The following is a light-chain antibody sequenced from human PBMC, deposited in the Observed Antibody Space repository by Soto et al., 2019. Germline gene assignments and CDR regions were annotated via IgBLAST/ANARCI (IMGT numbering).Light chain of an antibody. CDR1: QSLLHSNGYND. J-gene: IGKJ2*01. CDR2: LGS. Sequence: DIVMTQSPLSLPVTPGEPASSSCRSSQSLLHSNGYNDLDWYLQKPGQSPQLLIYLGSNRASGVPDRFSGSASGTDFTLKISRVEAEDVGVYYCMQALQTPYTFGQGTKLEIK. CDR3: MQALQTPYT. V-gene: IGKV2-28*01.